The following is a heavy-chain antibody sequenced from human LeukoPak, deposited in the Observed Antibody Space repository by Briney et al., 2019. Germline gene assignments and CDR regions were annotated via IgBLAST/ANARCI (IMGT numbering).Heavy chain of an antibody. V-gene: IGHV3-23*01. CDR1: GFAFGSEA. CDR3: AKPFNYDFWSGPTGGDQYYFDY. J-gene: IGHJ4*02. Sequence: PGGSLRLSCAVSGFAFGSEAMSWVRQSPARGLEWVASISPGGGTTYYADYVKGRFTISRDNSNNSLFVQMNSLRAEDTAVYYCAKPFNYDFWSGPTGGDQYYFDYWGQGTLVTVSS. D-gene: IGHD3-3*01. CDR2: ISPGGGTT.